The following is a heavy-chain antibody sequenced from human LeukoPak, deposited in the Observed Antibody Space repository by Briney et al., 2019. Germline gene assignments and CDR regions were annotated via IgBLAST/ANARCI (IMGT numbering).Heavy chain of an antibody. V-gene: IGHV4-59*01. D-gene: IGHD5-18*01. CDR2: IYKSGST. Sequence: SETLSLTCTVSGGSISSYFWTWIRQPPGKGLEWIGYIYKSGSTNYNPSLKSQVTRLLDTSKNQFSLKLSSVTAADTAMYYCAREGNSYGYRPVDYWGQGTLVTVSS. CDR3: AREGNSYGYRPVDY. CDR1: GGSISSYF. J-gene: IGHJ4*02.